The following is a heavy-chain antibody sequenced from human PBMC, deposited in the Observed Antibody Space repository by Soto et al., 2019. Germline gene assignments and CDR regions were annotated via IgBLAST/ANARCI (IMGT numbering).Heavy chain of an antibody. V-gene: IGHV5-51*01. Sequence: GESLEISCKGSGYSFTTYWIGWVRQLPGQGLEWMGVMFPGDSDTRYSPSFQGQVTMSADPSTNTAYLEWSSLKAADSAMYYCARVPDSSLGTMDVRGQGTTVTVSS. CDR3: ARVPDSSLGTMDV. J-gene: IGHJ6*02. CDR2: MFPGDSDT. D-gene: IGHD6-19*01. CDR1: GYSFTTYW.